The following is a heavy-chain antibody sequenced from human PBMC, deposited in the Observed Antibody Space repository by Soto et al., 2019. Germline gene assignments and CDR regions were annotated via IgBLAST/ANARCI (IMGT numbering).Heavy chain of an antibody. J-gene: IGHJ5*01. Sequence: QVHLVQSGAEMKKPGSSVKVSCKVSGGDLTNSGISWVRQAPGQGLEWMGGIFPLLAMVDYSQKFQGRVTITADETTNTADMDLGNLRSEDTAAYYCAKEDGAGFNSWGQGTLVIVSS. V-gene: IGHV1-69*04. D-gene: IGHD1-26*01. CDR3: AKEDGAGFNS. CDR2: IFPLLAMV. CDR1: GGDLTNSG.